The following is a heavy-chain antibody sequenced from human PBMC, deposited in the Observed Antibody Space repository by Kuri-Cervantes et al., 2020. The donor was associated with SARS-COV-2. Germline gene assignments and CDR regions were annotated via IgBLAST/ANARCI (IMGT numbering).Heavy chain of an antibody. CDR1: GDSISPYY. D-gene: IGHD2-2*01. CDR3: ARSAAAFYGMDV. CDR2: IYYSGSV. J-gene: IGHJ6*02. V-gene: IGHV4-59*01. Sequence: SGTLSLTCSVSGDSISPYYWTWIRQPPGKGLEWIGHIYYSGSVNYNPSLMSRLTISVDKSKNQVSLKLTSVTAADTAVYYCARSAAAFYGMDVWGQGTTVTVSS.